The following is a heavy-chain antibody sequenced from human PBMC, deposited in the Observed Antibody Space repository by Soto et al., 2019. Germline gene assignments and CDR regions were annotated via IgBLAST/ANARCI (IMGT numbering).Heavy chain of an antibody. CDR2: ISSSSSTI. CDR3: VRVYIWGSYPTRHHAFDI. CDR1: GFTFSSYS. Sequence: GGSLRLSCAASGFTFSSYSMNWVRQAPGKGLEWVSYISSSSSTIYYADSVKGRFTISRDNAKNSLYLQMNSLRAEDTAVYYFVRVYIWGSYPTRHHAFDIWGQGTMVTVSS. J-gene: IGHJ3*02. V-gene: IGHV3-48*01. D-gene: IGHD3-16*02.